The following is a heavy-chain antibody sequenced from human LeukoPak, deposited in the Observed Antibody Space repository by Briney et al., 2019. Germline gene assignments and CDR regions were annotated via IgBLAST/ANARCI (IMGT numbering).Heavy chain of an antibody. CDR3: ARGTYYYGSGSYYIRLFDY. Sequence: PSETLSLTCTVSGGSISSYYWSWIRQPPGKGLEWIGYIYYSGSTNYNPSLKSRVTISVDTSKNQFSLKLSSVTAADTAVYYCARGTYYYGSGSYYIRLFDYWGQGTLVTVSS. J-gene: IGHJ4*02. CDR1: GGSISSYY. CDR2: IYYSGST. V-gene: IGHV4-59*01. D-gene: IGHD3-10*01.